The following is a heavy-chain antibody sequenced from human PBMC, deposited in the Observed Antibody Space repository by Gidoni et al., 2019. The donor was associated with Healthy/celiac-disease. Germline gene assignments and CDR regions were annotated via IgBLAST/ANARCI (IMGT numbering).Heavy chain of an antibody. J-gene: IGHJ3*02. CDR2: IYYSGST. V-gene: IGHV4-39*01. CDR3: ARHHAQRGLLWFGPVDRVAFDI. Sequence: QLQLQESGPGLVKPSETLSLTCTVSGGSISSSSYYWGWIRQPPGKGLEWIGSIYYSGSTYYNPSLKSRVTISVDTSKNQFSLKLSSVTAADTAVYYCARHHAQRGLLWFGPVDRVAFDIWGQGTMVTVSS. CDR1: GGSISSSSYY. D-gene: IGHD3-10*01.